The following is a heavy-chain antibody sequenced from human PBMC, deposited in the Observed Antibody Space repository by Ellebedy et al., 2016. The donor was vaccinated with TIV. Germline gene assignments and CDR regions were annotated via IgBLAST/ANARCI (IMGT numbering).Heavy chain of an antibody. D-gene: IGHD3-22*01. CDR2: INPTSGFT. CDR3: ARESRDSSAYSLTSFDY. J-gene: IGHJ4*02. CDR1: GYTLTELS. V-gene: IGHV1-2*04. Sequence: AASVKVSCKVFGYTLTELSMHWVRQAPGQGLEWMGWINPTSGFTNSTQKFQGWVTMTSDTSISPAYMGLSRLRSDDTAVYYCARESRDSSAYSLTSFDYWGQGTLVTVSS.